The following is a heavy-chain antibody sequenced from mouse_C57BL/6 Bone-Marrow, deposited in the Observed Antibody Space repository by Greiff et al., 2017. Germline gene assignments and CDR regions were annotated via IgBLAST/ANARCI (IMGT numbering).Heavy chain of an antibody. Sequence: VQLQQSGAELVKPGASVKISCKASGYAFSSYWMNWVKQRPGKGLEWIGQIYPGDGDTNYNGKFKSKATLTADKSSSTAYMQLSSLTSEDSAVYTWERRGYYGGRIYYYFGVWGTGTTVTVTS. D-gene: IGHD1-1*01. V-gene: IGHV1-80*01. CDR1: GYAFSSYW. J-gene: IGHJ1*03. CDR3: ERRGYYGGRIYYYFGV. CDR2: IYPGDGDT.